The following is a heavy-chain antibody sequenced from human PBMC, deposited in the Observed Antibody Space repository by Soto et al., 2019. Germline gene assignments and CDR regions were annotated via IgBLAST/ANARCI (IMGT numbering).Heavy chain of an antibody. CDR1: GGSMTPYS. CDR2: TDNRGRT. Sequence: LQESGPGLVKPSETLSLTCSVAGGSMTPYSWTWIRQPPGKGLEWIGYTDNRGRTNYRPSLQSRVPISLDTSKNQFSLKLSFVTAADSAVYYCARVNYGYYYYGMDVWGQGTTVTVAS. V-gene: IGHV4-59*01. CDR3: ARVNYGYYYYGMDV. J-gene: IGHJ6*02. D-gene: IGHD4-17*01.